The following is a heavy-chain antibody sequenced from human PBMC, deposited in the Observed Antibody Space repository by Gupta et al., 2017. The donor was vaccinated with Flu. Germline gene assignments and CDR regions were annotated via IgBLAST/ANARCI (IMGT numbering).Heavy chain of an antibody. Sequence: QVHLVQSGAEVNRPGSSLSVPCKASGDTFSKYAIAWVRQAPGQGLGWMGDIVPLVGTAMYAEKFQGRVTITADKSTTKVYMTVKSLGSEDTAVYYCASGQVSPGPDYHIYCMDVWGQGTTGTVSS. J-gene: IGHJ6*02. V-gene: IGHV1-69*06. CDR2: IVPLVGTA. CDR1: GDTFSKYA. CDR3: ASGQVSPGPDYHIYCMDV. D-gene: IGHD5/OR15-5a*01.